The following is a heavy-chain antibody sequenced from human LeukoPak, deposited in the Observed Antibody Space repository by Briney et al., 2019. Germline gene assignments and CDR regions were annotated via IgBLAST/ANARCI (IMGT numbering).Heavy chain of an antibody. J-gene: IGHJ4*02. Sequence: PGGSLRLPCAASGFTFSNNYMSWVRQAPGKGLEWVCVIYNRTTDYIDSVKGRFTISRDNSKNTVYLQMSNLRAEDTAVYYCARDGNGYYSSDQWGQGTLVTVSS. CDR3: ARDGNGYYSSDQ. V-gene: IGHV3-53*01. CDR2: IYNRTT. CDR1: GFTFSNNY. D-gene: IGHD3-22*01.